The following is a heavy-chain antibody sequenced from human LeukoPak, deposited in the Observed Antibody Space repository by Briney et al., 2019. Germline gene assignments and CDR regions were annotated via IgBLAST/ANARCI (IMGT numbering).Heavy chain of an antibody. D-gene: IGHD3-10*01. Sequence: SETLSLTCTVSAGSISSYYWSWIRQPPGKGLEWIGYINYSGTTNDNPSLKSRVTISVDTSKNQFSLKLSSVTAADTAVYYCAREAGSRYYFDYWGQGTLVTVSS. CDR1: AGSISSYY. CDR2: INYSGTT. V-gene: IGHV4-59*01. J-gene: IGHJ4*02. CDR3: AREAGSRYYFDY.